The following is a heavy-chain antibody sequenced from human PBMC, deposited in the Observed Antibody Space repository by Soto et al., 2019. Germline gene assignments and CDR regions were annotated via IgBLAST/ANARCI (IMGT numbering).Heavy chain of an antibody. CDR3: ARDNCSSTKSYFDY. D-gene: IGHD2-2*01. CDR1: GFTVSSNY. CDR2: IYSGGST. V-gene: IGHV3-53*01. Sequence: PGGSLRLSCAASGFTVSSNYMSWVRQAPGKGLEWVSVIYSGGSTYYADSVKGRFTISRDNSKNTLYLQMNSLRAEDTAVYYCARDNCSSTKSYFDYWGQGTLVTVSS. J-gene: IGHJ4*02.